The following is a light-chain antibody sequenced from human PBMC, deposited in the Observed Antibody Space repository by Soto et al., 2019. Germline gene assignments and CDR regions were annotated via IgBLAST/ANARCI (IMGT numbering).Light chain of an antibody. CDR1: QSLSSSF. Sequence: EIVLTQSPGTLSLSPGERAILSCRASQSLSSSFLAWYQQKPGQAPRLLIYGASSRATGISDRFSGSGSGTDFTLTISRLEPEDFAVYYCQHYVSPPITFGQGTRLEIK. J-gene: IGKJ5*01. CDR2: GAS. CDR3: QHYVSPPIT. V-gene: IGKV3-20*01.